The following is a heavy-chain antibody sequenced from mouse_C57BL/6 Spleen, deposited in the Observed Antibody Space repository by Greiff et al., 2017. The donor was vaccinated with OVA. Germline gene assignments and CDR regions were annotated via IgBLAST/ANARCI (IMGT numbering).Heavy chain of an antibody. CDR3: AREILITTVVARDWYFDV. CDR2: IDPEDGET. D-gene: IGHD1-1*01. J-gene: IGHJ1*03. CDR1: GFNIKDYY. Sequence: EVQLQESGAELVKPGASVKLSCTASGFNIKDYYMHWVKQRTEQGLEWIGRIDPEDGETKYAPKFQGKATITADTSSNTAYLQLSSLTSEDTAVYYCAREILITTVVARDWYFDVWGTGTTVTVSS. V-gene: IGHV14-2*01.